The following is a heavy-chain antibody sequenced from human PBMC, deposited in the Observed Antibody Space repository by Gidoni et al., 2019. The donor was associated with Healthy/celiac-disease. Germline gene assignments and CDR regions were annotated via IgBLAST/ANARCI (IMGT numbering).Heavy chain of an antibody. D-gene: IGHD2-15*01. CDR1: GYTFTGYY. J-gene: IGHJ5*02. CDR3: ARPHCSGGSCSRWVNWFDP. V-gene: IGHV1-2*02. Sequence: QVQLVQSGAEVKKPGASVKVSCKASGYTFTGYYMHWVRQAPGQGLEWMGWINPNSGGTNYAQKFQGRVTMTSDTSISTAYMELSRLRSDDTAVYYCARPHCSGGSCSRWVNWFDPWGQGTLVTVSS. CDR2: INPNSGGT.